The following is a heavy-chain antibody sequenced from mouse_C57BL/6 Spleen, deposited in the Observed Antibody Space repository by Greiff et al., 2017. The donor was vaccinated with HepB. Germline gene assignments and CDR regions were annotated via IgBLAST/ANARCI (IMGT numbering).Heavy chain of an antibody. CDR2: INPNYGTT. V-gene: IGHV1-39*01. Sequence: EVQLQQSGPELVKPGASVKISCKASGYSFTDYNMNWVKQSNGKSLEWIGVINPNYGTTSYNQKFKGKATLTVDQSSSTAYMQLNSLTSEDSAVYYWARRYYGSSSYYAMDYWGQGTSVTVSS. J-gene: IGHJ4*01. CDR3: ARRYYGSSSYYAMDY. CDR1: GYSFTDYN. D-gene: IGHD1-1*01.